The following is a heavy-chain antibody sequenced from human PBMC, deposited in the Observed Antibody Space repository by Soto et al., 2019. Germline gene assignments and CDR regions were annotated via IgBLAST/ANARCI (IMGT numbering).Heavy chain of an antibody. J-gene: IGHJ4*02. D-gene: IGHD3-22*01. CDR3: ASGQTYYNDSSAYRFDH. Sequence: QVQLVQSGAEVKKPGSSVKVSCKASGCTFSRYTISWVRQAPGQGLEWMGGIIPIFGTTNYAQKFQGRVTITADESTSTAYMDLSSLRSDDTAVYYCASGQTYYNDSSAYRFDHWGQGTLVTVSS. CDR2: IIPIFGTT. V-gene: IGHV1-69*01. CDR1: GCTFSRYT.